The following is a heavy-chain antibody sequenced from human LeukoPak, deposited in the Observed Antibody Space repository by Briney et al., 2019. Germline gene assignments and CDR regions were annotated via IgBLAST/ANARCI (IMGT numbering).Heavy chain of an antibody. Sequence: SETLSLTCSVSGGSISSSYWSWIRQPAGKGLEWIGRIHTSGTTNYNPSLNSRVTMSVDTSKNQFSLKLNSVTAADTAVYYCARGTTVTGTINWFDPWGQGTLVTVSS. J-gene: IGHJ5*02. V-gene: IGHV4-4*07. D-gene: IGHD6-19*01. CDR1: GGSISSSY. CDR2: IHTSGTT. CDR3: ARGTTVTGTINWFDP.